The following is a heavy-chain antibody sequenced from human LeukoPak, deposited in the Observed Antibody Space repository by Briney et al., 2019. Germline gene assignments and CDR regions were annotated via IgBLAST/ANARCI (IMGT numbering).Heavy chain of an antibody. D-gene: IGHD2-15*01. Sequence: KASETLSLTCTVSGGSISSSSYYWGWIRQPPGKGLEWIGSIYYSGSTYYNPSLKSRVTISVDTSKNQFSLKLSSVTAADTAVYYCARDRGSGGLYTGGWFDPWGQGTLVTVSS. J-gene: IGHJ5*02. V-gene: IGHV4-39*07. CDR1: GGSISSSSYY. CDR3: ARDRGSGGLYTGGWFDP. CDR2: IYYSGST.